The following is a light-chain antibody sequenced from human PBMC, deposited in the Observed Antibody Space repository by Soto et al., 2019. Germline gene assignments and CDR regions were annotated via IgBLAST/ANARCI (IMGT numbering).Light chain of an antibody. Sequence: NFMLNQPHSVSESPGKTVTISCTRSRGSIASNYVQWYQQRPGSAPTTVIYEDNQRPSGVPDRFSGSIDSSSNSASLTISGLKTEDEADYYCQSYDSSNPWVFGGGTKLTVL. CDR2: EDN. V-gene: IGLV6-57*04. CDR1: RGSIASNY. J-gene: IGLJ2*01. CDR3: QSYDSSNPWV.